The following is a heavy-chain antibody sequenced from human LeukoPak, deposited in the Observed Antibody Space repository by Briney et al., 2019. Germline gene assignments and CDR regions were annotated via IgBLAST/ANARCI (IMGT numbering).Heavy chain of an antibody. D-gene: IGHD2-8*01. CDR2: INPSGGST. J-gene: IGHJ6*03. V-gene: IGHV1-46*01. CDR1: GYTFTSYY. CDR3: ARDSGYCTNGVCYSNYYYMDV. Sequence: ASVKVSCKASGYTFTSYYMHWVRQAPGQGLEWMGIINPSGGSTSYAQKFQGRVTMTRDMSTSTVYMELSSLRFEDTAVYYCARDSGYCTNGVCYSNYYYMDVWGKGTTVTVSS.